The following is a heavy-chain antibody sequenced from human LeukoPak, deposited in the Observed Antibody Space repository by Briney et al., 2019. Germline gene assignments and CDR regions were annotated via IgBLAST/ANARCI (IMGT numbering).Heavy chain of an antibody. CDR1: GFTFSSYS. CDR3: ARAPMVRGVMRGCWFDP. CDR2: ISSSSSYI. J-gene: IGHJ5*02. V-gene: IGHV3-21*04. D-gene: IGHD3-10*01. Sequence: GGSLRLSCAASGFTFSSYSMNWVRQAPGKGLEWVSSISSSSSYIYYADSVKGRFTISRDNSKNTLYLQMNSLRAEDTAVYYCARAPMVRGVMRGCWFDPWGQGTLVTVSS.